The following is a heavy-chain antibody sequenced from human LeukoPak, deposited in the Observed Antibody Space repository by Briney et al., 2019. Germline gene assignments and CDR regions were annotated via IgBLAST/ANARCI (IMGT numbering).Heavy chain of an antibody. CDR3: AEEAPKPYSSSWYRKTYYYYGMDV. Sequence: PGRSLRLSCAASGFTFSSYAMSWVRQAPGKGLEWVSAISGSGGSTYYADSVKGRFTISRDNSKNTLYLQMNSLRAEDTAVYYCAEEAPKPYSSSWYRKTYYYYGMDVWGQGTTVTVSS. D-gene: IGHD6-13*01. J-gene: IGHJ6*02. CDR2: ISGSGGST. V-gene: IGHV3-23*01. CDR1: GFTFSSYA.